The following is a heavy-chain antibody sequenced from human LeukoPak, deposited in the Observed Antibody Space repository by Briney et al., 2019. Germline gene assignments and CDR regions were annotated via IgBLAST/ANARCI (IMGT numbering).Heavy chain of an antibody. Sequence: GGSLRLSCAASGFTFSTSWMSWVRQVPGKGLAWVAYIKKDGSETYYVDSVKGRFTISRDNAKNSLYLQMNSLRAEDTAMYYCARGRYSGTTYYFDYWGQGTLVTVSS. J-gene: IGHJ4*02. CDR3: ARGRYSGTTYYFDY. CDR2: IKKDGSET. CDR1: GFTFSTSW. D-gene: IGHD5-12*01. V-gene: IGHV3-7*03.